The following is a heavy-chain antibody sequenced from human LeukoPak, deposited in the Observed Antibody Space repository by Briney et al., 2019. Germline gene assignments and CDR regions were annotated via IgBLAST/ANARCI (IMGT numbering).Heavy chain of an antibody. Sequence: GESLKISCKGFGYSFSNYWIGWVRQMPGKGLEWMGIIYPSDSDTRYSPSFQGQVTISADKSINTAYLQWGSLKASDTAMYFCARPGFAAYSSDYWGQGTLVTVSS. CDR3: ARPGFAAYSSDY. CDR1: GYSFSNYW. D-gene: IGHD4-11*01. CDR2: IYPSDSDT. J-gene: IGHJ4*02. V-gene: IGHV5-51*01.